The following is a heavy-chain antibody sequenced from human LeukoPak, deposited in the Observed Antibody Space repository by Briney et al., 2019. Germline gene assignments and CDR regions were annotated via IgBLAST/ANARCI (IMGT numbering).Heavy chain of an antibody. J-gene: IGHJ2*01. CDR3: ARHAGSGWSSSLYWYFDL. V-gene: IGHV4-59*08. Sequence: SETLSLTCTVSGGSISSYYWSWIRQPPGKGLEWIGYIYYSGSTNYNPSLKSRVTISVDTSKNQFSLKLSSVTAADTAVYYCARHAGSGWSSSLYWYFDLWGRGTLATVSS. D-gene: IGHD6-19*01. CDR1: GGSISSYY. CDR2: IYYSGST.